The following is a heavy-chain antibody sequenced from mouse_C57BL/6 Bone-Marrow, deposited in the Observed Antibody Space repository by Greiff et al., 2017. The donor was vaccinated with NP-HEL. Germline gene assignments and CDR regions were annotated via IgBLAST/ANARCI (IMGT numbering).Heavy chain of an antibody. CDR2: IDPSDSYT. V-gene: IGHV1-59*01. CDR1: GYTFTSYW. D-gene: IGHD1-1*01. CDR3: AREGIYYYGKGYFEY. J-gene: IGHJ2*01. Sequence: VQLQQPGAELVRPGTSVKLSCKASGYTFTSYWMHWVKQRPGQGLEWIGVIDPSDSYTNYNQKFKGKATLTVDTSSSTAYMQLSSLTAEDSAVYYCAREGIYYYGKGYFEYWGQGTTLTVSS.